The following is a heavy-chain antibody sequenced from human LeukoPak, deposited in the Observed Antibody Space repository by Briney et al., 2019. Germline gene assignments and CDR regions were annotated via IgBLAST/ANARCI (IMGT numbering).Heavy chain of an antibody. J-gene: IGHJ4*02. V-gene: IGHV1-2*02. CDR2: INPNSGGT. CDR1: GYTFTSYA. CDR3: ASHRPYYGGNFFDY. D-gene: IGHD4-23*01. Sequence: ASVKVSCKASGYTFTSYAMHWVRQAPGQGLEWMGWINPNSGGTNYAQKFQGRVTMTRDTSISTAYMELSRLRSDDTAVYYCASHRPYYGGNFFDYWGQGTLVTVSS.